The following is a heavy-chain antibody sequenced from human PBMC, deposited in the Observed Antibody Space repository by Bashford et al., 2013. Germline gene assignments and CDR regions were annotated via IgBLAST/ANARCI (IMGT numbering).Heavy chain of an antibody. CDR2: ISAYNGDT. D-gene: IGHD2-15*01. Sequence: ASVKGSPARASGYTFPPMVSAGCDRPPGQGLEWMGWISAYNGDTNYAQKLQGRVTMTTDTSTSTAYMELRSLRSDDTAVFYCARAVRLLHYYYMGRLGQRGTTGHRLL. V-gene: IGHV1-18*01. CDR3: ARAVRLLHYYYMGR. CDR1: GYTFPPMV. J-gene: IGHJ6*03.